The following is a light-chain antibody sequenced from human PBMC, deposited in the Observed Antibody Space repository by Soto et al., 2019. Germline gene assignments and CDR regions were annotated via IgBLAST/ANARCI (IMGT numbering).Light chain of an antibody. J-gene: IGLJ1*01. V-gene: IGLV2-14*01. CDR1: SSDVGDSKY. Sequence: QSVLTQTASVSGSPGQSITISCTGTSSDVGDSKYVSWYQQHPGKAPKLMIYEVSNRPSGVSNRFSGSKSGNTASLTISGLQAEDEADYYCSSYTNSDSYVFGTGTKLTVL. CDR3: SSYTNSDSYV. CDR2: EVS.